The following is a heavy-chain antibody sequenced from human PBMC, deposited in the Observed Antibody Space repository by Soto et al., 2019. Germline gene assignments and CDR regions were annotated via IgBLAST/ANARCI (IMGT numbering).Heavy chain of an antibody. CDR3: MKAHESGDFLGMSV. D-gene: IGHD3-10*01. CDR1: GGSVSTGMKY. Sequence: TLSLTCTVSGGSVSTGMKYWGWVRQPPGKALEFIGYMYKTGETLLNSSLKSRVTLSMETSKNQFSLTLSSVTAADTAVYFCMKAHESGDFLGMSVWGPGTTVTVSS. CDR2: MYKTGET. J-gene: IGHJ6*02. V-gene: IGHV4-61*01.